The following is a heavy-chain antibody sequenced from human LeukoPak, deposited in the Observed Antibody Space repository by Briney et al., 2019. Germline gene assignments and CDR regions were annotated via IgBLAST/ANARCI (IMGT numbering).Heavy chain of an antibody. CDR2: IIPILGIA. Sequence: SVKVSCKASGGTFSSYAISWVRQAPGQGLEWMGRIIPILGIANYAQKFQGRVTITADKSTSTAYMELSSLRSEDTAVYYCARAAYYYDSSGWFDPWGQGTLVTVSS. CDR3: ARAAYYYDSSGWFDP. D-gene: IGHD3-22*01. CDR1: GGTFSSYA. J-gene: IGHJ5*02. V-gene: IGHV1-69*04.